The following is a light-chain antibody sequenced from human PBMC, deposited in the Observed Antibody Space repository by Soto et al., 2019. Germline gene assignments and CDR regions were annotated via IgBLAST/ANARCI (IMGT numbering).Light chain of an antibody. V-gene: IGLV2-14*01. CDR1: SSDVGSYNY. J-gene: IGLJ2*01. CDR2: EVN. CDR3: SSYTSTNTLEVV. Sequence: QSAPTQPASVSGSPGQSITISCTGTSSDVGSYNYVSWYQQHPGKAPKLMIYEVNNRPSGVSNRFSGSQSGNTASLTISGLQAEDEADYYCSSYTSTNTLEVVFGGGTKLTVL.